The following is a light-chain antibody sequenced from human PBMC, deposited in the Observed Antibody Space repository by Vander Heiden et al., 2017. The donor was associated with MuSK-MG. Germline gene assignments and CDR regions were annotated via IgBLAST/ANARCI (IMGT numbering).Light chain of an antibody. CDR3: MMWHSSAVV. J-gene: IGLJ2*01. CDR2: YKSDSDK. Sequence: QAVLTQPSSLPASPGASASPTCTLRSGITVGTYRVYWYQQKPGSPPQYLLRYKSDSDKQQGSGVPSRFSGSKDASANAGILLIAGLQSEDDADYYWMMWHSSAVVFGGGTKLTVL. V-gene: IGLV5-45*02. CDR1: SGITVGTYR.